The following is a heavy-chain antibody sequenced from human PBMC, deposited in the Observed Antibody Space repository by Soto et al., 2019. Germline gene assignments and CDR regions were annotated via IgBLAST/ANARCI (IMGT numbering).Heavy chain of an antibody. Sequence: GGSLRLSCAASGFTFSSYSMNWVRQAPGKGLEWVSSISSSSSYIYYADSVKGRFTISRDNAKNSLYLQMNSLRAEDTAVYYCASRYSTRITIFGVVDYWGQGTLVTVSS. D-gene: IGHD3-3*01. V-gene: IGHV3-21*01. J-gene: IGHJ4*02. CDR1: GFTFSSYS. CDR3: ASRYSTRITIFGVVDY. CDR2: ISSSSSYI.